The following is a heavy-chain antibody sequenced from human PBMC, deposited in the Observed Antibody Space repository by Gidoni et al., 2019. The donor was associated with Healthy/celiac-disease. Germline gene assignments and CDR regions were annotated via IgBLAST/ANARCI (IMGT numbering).Heavy chain of an antibody. CDR2: IKSKTDGGTT. CDR3: TTDLVLSDTAMVTVDY. J-gene: IGHJ4*02. Sequence: RQAPGKGLEWVGRIKSKTDGGTTDYAAPVKGRFTISRDDSKNTLYLQMNSLKTEDTAVYYCTTDLVLSDTAMVTVDYWGQGTLVTVSS. V-gene: IGHV3-15*01. D-gene: IGHD5-18*01.